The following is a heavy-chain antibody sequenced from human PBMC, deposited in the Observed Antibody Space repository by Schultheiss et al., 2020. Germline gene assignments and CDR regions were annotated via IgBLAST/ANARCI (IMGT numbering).Heavy chain of an antibody. CDR2: ISWNSGSI. CDR1: GFTFSSYG. V-gene: IGHV3-48*04. D-gene: IGHD4-17*01. J-gene: IGHJ4*02. Sequence: GGSLRLSCAASGFTFSSYGMHWVRQAPGKGLEWVSGISWNSGSIGYADSVKGRFTISRDNAKNSLYLQMNSLRAEDTAVYYCARARTVSFDYWGQGTLVTVAS. CDR3: ARARTVSFDY.